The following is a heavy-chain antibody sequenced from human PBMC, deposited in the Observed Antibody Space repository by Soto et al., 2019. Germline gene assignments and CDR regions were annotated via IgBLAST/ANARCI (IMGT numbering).Heavy chain of an antibody. J-gene: IGHJ6*02. CDR1: GYTFTGYY. CDR2: INPNSGDT. Sequence: QVQLVQSGAEVKKPGASVKVSCKASGYTFTGYYMHWVRQAPGQGLEWMGWINPNSGDTNYAQKFQGRVTVTRDTSISTAYMELSRLRSDDTAVYYCARDLAGTTDYYYYGMDVWGQGTTVIVSS. CDR3: ARDLAGTTDYYYYGMDV. V-gene: IGHV1-2*02. D-gene: IGHD4-4*01.